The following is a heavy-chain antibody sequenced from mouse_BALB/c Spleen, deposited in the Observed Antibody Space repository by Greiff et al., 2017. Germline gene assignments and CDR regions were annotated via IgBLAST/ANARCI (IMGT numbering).Heavy chain of an antibody. V-gene: IGHV7-3*02. Sequence: EVKVVESGGGLVQPGGSLRLSCATSGFTFTDYYMSWVRQPPGKALEWLGFIRNKANGYTTEYSASVKGRFTISRDNSQSILYLQMNTLRAEDSATYYCARDYYGNYNYAMDYWGQGTSVTVSS. J-gene: IGHJ4*01. CDR3: ARDYYGNYNYAMDY. CDR1: GFTFTDYY. CDR2: IRNKANGYTT. D-gene: IGHD2-1*01.